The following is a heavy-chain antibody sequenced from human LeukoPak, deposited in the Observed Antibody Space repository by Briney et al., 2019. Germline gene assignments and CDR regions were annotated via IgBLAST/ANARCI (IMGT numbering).Heavy chain of an antibody. J-gene: IGHJ3*02. Sequence: GGSLRLSCAASGFTFSNYWMTWVRQAPGKGLEWVANIKQDGSEVVYVDSVKGRFTISRDNSKNSLYLQMNSLRAEDTAVYYCARDPYCGGDCYSGSGAFDIWGQGTMVTVSS. D-gene: IGHD2-21*02. CDR1: GFTFSNYW. CDR2: IKQDGSEV. V-gene: IGHV3-7*03. CDR3: ARDPYCGGDCYSGSGAFDI.